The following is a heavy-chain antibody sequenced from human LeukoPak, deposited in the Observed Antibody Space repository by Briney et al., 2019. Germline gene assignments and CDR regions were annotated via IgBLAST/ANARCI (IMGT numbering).Heavy chain of an antibody. J-gene: IGHJ6*02. CDR2: INPSSGVT. CDR1: GYTFTGYY. CDR3: ARDVIAATHYYFYGVDV. D-gene: IGHD2-15*01. Sequence: ASVKVSCKASGYTFTGYYIHWVRQAPGQGLEWMGWINPSSGVTNYAQKFQGRVTMQRDTSIGPAYLELSRLRSDDTAVYYCARDVIAATHYYFYGVDVWGQGTTVTVSS. V-gene: IGHV1-2*02.